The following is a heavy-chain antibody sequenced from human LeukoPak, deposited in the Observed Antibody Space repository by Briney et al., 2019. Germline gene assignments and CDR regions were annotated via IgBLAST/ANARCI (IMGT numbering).Heavy chain of an antibody. CDR2: ISGSGGST. Sequence: GGSLRLSCAASGFTFSSYAMSWVRQAPGKGLEWVSAISGSGGSTYYADSVRGRFTISRDNSKNTLYLQMNSLRAEDTAVYYCAKVGYCSSTSCPPDYWGQGTLVTVSS. CDR1: GFTFSSYA. J-gene: IGHJ4*02. D-gene: IGHD2-2*01. CDR3: AKVGYCSSTSCPPDY. V-gene: IGHV3-23*01.